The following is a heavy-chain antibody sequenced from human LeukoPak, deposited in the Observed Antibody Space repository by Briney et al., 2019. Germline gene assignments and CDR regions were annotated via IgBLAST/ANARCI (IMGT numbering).Heavy chain of an antibody. V-gene: IGHV3-30*18. CDR3: ANSQEVSAVPADS. CDR2: ISNDGRNK. J-gene: IGHJ4*02. D-gene: IGHD6-19*01. CDR1: GFTFSRYG. Sequence: GRSLRLSCAASGFTFSRYGMHWVRQAPGKGPEWVAVISNDGRNKFYADSVMGRFTISRDNSKNTLYLQMNSLRIEDTAVYYCANSQEVSAVPADSWGQGTLVTVSS.